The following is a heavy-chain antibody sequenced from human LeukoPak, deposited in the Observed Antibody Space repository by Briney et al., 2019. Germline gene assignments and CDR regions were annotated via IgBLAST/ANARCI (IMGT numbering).Heavy chain of an antibody. V-gene: IGHV4-59*01. CDR3: ARVKQSIAARPYYYYGMDV. Sequence: PSETLSLTCTVSGGSISSYYWSWIRQPPGKGLEWIGYIYYSGSTNYNPSLKSRVTISVDTSKNQFSLKLSSVTAADTAVYYCARVKQSIAARPYYYYGMDVWGQGTTVTVSS. CDR2: IYYSGST. D-gene: IGHD6-6*01. CDR1: GGSISSYY. J-gene: IGHJ6*02.